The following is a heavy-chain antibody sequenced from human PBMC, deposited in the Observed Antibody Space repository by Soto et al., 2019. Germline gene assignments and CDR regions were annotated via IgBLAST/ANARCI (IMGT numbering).Heavy chain of an antibody. CDR3: AKEDVWFAKDY. J-gene: IGHJ4*02. CDR2: ISHDGSDK. D-gene: IGHD3-10*01. CDR1: GFTFSGYG. Sequence: GGSLRLSCVASGFTFSGYGMHWVRQAPGKGLEWLAVISHDGSDKYYADSVRGRFTISRGNSENTLYLQMNSLRPEDTAVYYCAKEDVWFAKDYWGQGTLVTVSS. V-gene: IGHV3-30*18.